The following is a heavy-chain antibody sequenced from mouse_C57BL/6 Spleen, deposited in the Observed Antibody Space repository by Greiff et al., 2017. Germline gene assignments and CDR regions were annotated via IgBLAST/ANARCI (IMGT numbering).Heavy chain of an antibody. D-gene: IGHD1-1*01. CDR3: ARGGFITTASTNFYWYFDV. CDR2: IDPNSGGT. V-gene: IGHV1-72*01. J-gene: IGHJ1*03. CDR1: GYTFTSYW. Sequence: QVQLQHPGAELVKPGASVKLSCKASGYTFTSYWMHWVKQRPGRGLEWIGRIDPNSGGTKYNEKFKSKATLTVDKPSSTAYMQLSSLTSEDSAVYYCARGGFITTASTNFYWYFDVWGTGTTVTVSS.